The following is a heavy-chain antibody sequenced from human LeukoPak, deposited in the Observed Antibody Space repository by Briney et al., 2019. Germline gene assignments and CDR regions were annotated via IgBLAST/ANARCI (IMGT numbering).Heavy chain of an antibody. V-gene: IGHV4-59*01. CDR3: ARVVRGVVTSNWFDP. Sequence: PSETLSLTCTVSGGSISTYYWNWIRHLPGKGLEWIGYIYYSGNTNYNPSLKSRVTISVDTSKNQFSLNLTSVTAADTAVYYCARVVRGVVTSNWFDPWGQGTLVSVSS. CDR1: GGSISTYY. J-gene: IGHJ5*02. CDR2: IYYSGNT. D-gene: IGHD2-21*02.